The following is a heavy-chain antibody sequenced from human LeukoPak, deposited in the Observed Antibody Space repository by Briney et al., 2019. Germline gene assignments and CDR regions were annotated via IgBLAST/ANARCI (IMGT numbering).Heavy chain of an antibody. CDR3: AKVVDGYNSDSDY. J-gene: IGHJ4*02. CDR2: ISYDGSNK. V-gene: IGHV3-30*18. D-gene: IGHD5-12*01. CDR1: GFTFSSYG. Sequence: GRSLRLSCAASGFTFSSYGVHWVRQAPGKGLEWVAVISYDGSNKYYADSVKGRFTISRYNSKNTLYLQMNSLRAEDTAVYYCAKVVDGYNSDSDYWGQGTLVTVSS.